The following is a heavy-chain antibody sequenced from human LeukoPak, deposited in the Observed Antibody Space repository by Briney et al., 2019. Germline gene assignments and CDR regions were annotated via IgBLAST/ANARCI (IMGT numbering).Heavy chain of an antibody. V-gene: IGHV3-21*05. CDR1: GFTFSSYE. CDR2: ISSSSYI. D-gene: IGHD3-3*01. J-gene: IGHJ4*02. Sequence: GGSLRLSCAASGFTFSSYEKNWVRQAPGKGLEWFSYISSSSYIYYADSVKGRFTISRDNAKNSLYLQMNSLRAEDTAVYYCARGDFWSGYFDYWGQGTLVTVSS. CDR3: ARGDFWSGYFDY.